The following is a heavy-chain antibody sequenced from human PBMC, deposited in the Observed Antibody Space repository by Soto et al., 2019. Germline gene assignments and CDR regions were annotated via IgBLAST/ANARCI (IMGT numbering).Heavy chain of an antibody. CDR3: ARIQGGFLEWYFDY. D-gene: IGHD3-3*01. CDR2: INPSGGST. CDR1: GYTFTSYY. Sequence: ASVKVSCKASGYTFTSYYMHWVRQAPGQGLEWMGIINPSGGSTSYAQKFQGRVTITRDTSASTAYMELSSLRSEDTAVYYCARIQGGFLEWYFDYWGQGTLVTVSS. J-gene: IGHJ4*02. V-gene: IGHV1-46*01.